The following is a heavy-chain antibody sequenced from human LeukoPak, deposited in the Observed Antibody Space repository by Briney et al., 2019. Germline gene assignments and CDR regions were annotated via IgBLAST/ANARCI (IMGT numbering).Heavy chain of an antibody. CDR2: INPSGGST. Sequence: ASVKVSCKASGYTFTSYYMHWVRQAPGQGLEWMGIINPSGGSTSYAQKFQGRVAMTRDTSTSTVYMELSSLRSEDTAVYYCARDSSGYLIFDYWGQGTLVTVSS. J-gene: IGHJ4*02. D-gene: IGHD3-22*01. CDR3: ARDSSGYLIFDY. CDR1: GYTFTSYY. V-gene: IGHV1-46*01.